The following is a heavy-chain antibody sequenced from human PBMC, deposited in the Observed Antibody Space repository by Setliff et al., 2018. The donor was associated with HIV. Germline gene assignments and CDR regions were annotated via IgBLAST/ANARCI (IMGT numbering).Heavy chain of an antibody. CDR1: GGSISSSNW. V-gene: IGHV4-4*02. CDR2: IYHSGST. CDR3: ASMGAQGTHFDY. D-gene: IGHD1-26*01. J-gene: IGHJ4*02. Sequence: PSETLSLTCAVSGGSISSSNWWSWVRQPPGKGLEWVGEIYHSGSTNYNPSLRSRVTISVDKSKNQFHLNMSSVTAADSATYYCASMGAQGTHFDYWGQGTLVTVSS.